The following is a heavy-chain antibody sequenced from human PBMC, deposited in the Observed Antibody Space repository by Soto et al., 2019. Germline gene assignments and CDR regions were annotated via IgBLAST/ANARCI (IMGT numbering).Heavy chain of an antibody. D-gene: IGHD6-19*01. CDR2: IHPNTGGT. CDR1: GYPSTNSY. CDR3: ASDFRTRGWFRQAGNLAMDV. J-gene: IGHJ6*02. Sequence: QVQLVQSGAEVRKPGASVKVSCKASGYPSTNSYMHWVRQAPGQGLEWMGWIHPNTGGTNYAQKFQGRVTMTRDTSVSTVYMELNRLTSDDTAIYFCASDFRTRGWFRQAGNLAMDVWGQGTTVTVS. V-gene: IGHV1-2*02.